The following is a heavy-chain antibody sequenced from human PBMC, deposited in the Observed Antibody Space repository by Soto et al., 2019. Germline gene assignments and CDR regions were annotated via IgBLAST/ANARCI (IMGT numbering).Heavy chain of an antibody. CDR2: INSDGSST. CDR1: GFNFSTYW. V-gene: IGHV3-74*01. Sequence: PGGSLRLSCAAAGFNFSTYWMYWVRQAPGKGLVWVAHINSDGSSTNYAEAVKGRFTFSRDNAKNTLYLQMNSLRAEDTAVYYCVRGGYMHACDIWGQGKMVTV. CDR3: VRGGYMHACDI. D-gene: IGHD1-1*01. J-gene: IGHJ3*02.